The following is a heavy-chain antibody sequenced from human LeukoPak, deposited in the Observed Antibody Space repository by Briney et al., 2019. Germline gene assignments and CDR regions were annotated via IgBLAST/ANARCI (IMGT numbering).Heavy chain of an antibody. CDR3: ARDVHGDYGSGWFDP. D-gene: IGHD4-17*01. Sequence: SVKVSCKTSGGTFNNSAISWVRQAPGQGLEWLEGILPLFGTAGYAQEFQGRVTITKDESTRTVYLELTSLTSDDTAVYYCARDVHGDYGSGWFDPWGPGTLVSVSS. CDR2: ILPLFGTA. V-gene: IGHV1-69*05. CDR1: GGTFNNSA. J-gene: IGHJ5*02.